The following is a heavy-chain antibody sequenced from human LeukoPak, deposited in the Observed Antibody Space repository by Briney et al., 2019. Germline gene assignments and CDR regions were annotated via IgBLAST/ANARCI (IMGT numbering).Heavy chain of an antibody. CDR3: AKDRYSSSWYWFDP. D-gene: IGHD6-13*01. J-gene: IGHJ5*02. V-gene: IGHV3-30*18. CDR1: GFTFSSYG. Sequence: GRSLRLSCAASGFTFSSYGMPWVRQAPGKGLDWVAVISYDGSNKDYADSVKGRFTISRDNSKNTLYLQMNSLRAEDTAVYYCAKDRYSSSWYWFDPWGQGTLVTVSS. CDR2: ISYDGSNK.